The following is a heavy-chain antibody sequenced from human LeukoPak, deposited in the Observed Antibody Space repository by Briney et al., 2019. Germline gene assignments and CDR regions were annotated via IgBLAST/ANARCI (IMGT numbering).Heavy chain of an antibody. Sequence: PGGSLRLSCAASGFPFSSYSMNWVRQAPGKGLEWVSSISSSSSYIYYADSVKGRFTISRDNAKNSLYLQMNSLRAEDTAVYYCARDGKTYCGGDCSLPSDFDYWGQGTLVTVSS. V-gene: IGHV3-21*01. D-gene: IGHD2-21*02. CDR3: ARDGKTYCGGDCSLPSDFDY. CDR2: ISSSSSYI. CDR1: GFPFSSYS. J-gene: IGHJ4*02.